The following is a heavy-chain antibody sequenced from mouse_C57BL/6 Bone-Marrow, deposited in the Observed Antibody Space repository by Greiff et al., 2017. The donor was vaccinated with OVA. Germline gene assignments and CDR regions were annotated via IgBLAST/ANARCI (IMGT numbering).Heavy chain of an antibody. Sequence: VQLMESGAELVKPGASVTLSCKASGYTFTDYEMHWVKQTPVHGLEWIGAIDPETGGTAYNQKFKGKAILTADKSSSTAYMELRSLTSEDSAVYYGTISQTHYWGQGTTLTVSS. CDR2: IDPETGGT. CDR3: TISQTHY. J-gene: IGHJ2*01. CDR1: GYTFTDYE. V-gene: IGHV1-15*01.